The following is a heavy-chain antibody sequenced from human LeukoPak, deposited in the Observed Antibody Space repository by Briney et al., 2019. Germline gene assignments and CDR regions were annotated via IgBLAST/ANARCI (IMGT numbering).Heavy chain of an antibody. CDR1: GGSISSYY. D-gene: IGHD3-22*01. V-gene: IGHV4-59*01. J-gene: IGHJ3*02. Sequence: SETLSLTXTVSGGSISSYYWSWIRQPPGKGLEWIGYIYYSGSTDYNPSLKSRVTISVDTSKNQFSLKLSSVTAADTAVYYCARSYYYDSSGYYESDAFDIWGQGTMVTVSS. CDR3: ARSYYYDSSGYYESDAFDI. CDR2: IYYSGST.